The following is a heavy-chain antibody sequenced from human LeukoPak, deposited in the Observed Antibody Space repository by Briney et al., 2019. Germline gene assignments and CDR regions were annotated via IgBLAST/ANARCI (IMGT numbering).Heavy chain of an antibody. CDR3: SRGKVATIRKNWFDP. V-gene: IGHV4-34*01. Sequence: SQTLSLTCAVYGGSFSGYYWSWISQPPRKGLEWIGEINQSGNTNYNTSLKSRVTISVDTSKNQCSLKLSSVTAADTAVYFCSRGKVATIRKNWFDPWGQGTLVTVSS. D-gene: IGHD5-12*01. CDR2: INQSGNT. CDR1: GGSFSGYY. J-gene: IGHJ5*02.